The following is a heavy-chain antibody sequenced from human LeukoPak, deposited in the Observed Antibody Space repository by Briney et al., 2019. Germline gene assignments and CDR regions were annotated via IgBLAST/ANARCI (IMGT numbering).Heavy chain of an antibody. CDR3: ARELEYQQQLVKGGLNWFDP. V-gene: IGHV1-8*03. J-gene: IGHJ5*02. D-gene: IGHD6-13*01. CDR2: MNPNSGNT. CDR1: GYTFTSYD. Sequence: ASVKVSCKASGYTFTSYDINWVRQATGQGLEWMGWMNPNSGNTGYAQKFQGRVTITRNTSISTAYMEPSSLRSEDTAVYYCARELEYQQQLVKGGLNWFDPWGQGTLVTVSS.